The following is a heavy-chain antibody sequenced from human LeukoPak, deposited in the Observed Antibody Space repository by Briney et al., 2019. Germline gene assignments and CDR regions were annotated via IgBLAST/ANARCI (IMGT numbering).Heavy chain of an antibody. CDR3: ARRDSSGWYPFDY. D-gene: IGHD6-19*01. CDR2: IIPIFGTA. CDR1: GGTFSSYA. Sequence: ASVKVSCKASGGTFSSYAISWVRQAPGQGLEWMGGIIPIFGTANYAQKFQGRVTITADESTSIAYMELSSLRSEDTAVYYCARRDSSGWYPFDYWGQGTLVTVSS. V-gene: IGHV1-69*13. J-gene: IGHJ4*02.